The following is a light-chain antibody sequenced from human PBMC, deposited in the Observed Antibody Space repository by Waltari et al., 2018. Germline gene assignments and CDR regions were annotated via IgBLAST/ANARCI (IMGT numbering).Light chain of an antibody. CDR1: QTISSY. CDR2: DAS. CDR3: QQGYSPPQGVT. Sequence: DIQMTQSPSSLSASVGDRVTITCRASQTISSYLNWYQQQPGKAPKLLIYDASNLQSGVASGFSGSGSGTDFTLTISSLQPDDFATYYCQQGYSPPQGVTFGQGTKLEI. V-gene: IGKV1-39*01. J-gene: IGKJ2*01.